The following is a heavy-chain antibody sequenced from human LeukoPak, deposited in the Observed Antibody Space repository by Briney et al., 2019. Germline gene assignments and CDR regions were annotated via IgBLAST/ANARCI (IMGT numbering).Heavy chain of an antibody. Sequence: TGGSLRLSCAASGFTFSSYSMNWVRQAPGKGLEWVSSISSSSSYIYYADSVKGRFTISRDNAKNSLYLQMNSLRAEDTAVYYCASDLHNYDAFDIWGQGTMVTVSS. CDR3: ASDLHNYDAFDI. J-gene: IGHJ3*02. CDR1: GFTFSSYS. D-gene: IGHD5-24*01. CDR2: ISSSSSYI. V-gene: IGHV3-21*01.